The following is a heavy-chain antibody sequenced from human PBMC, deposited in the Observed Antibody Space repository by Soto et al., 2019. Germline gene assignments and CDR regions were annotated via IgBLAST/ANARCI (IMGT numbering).Heavy chain of an antibody. V-gene: IGHV1-69*12. CDR1: GGTFSSYA. J-gene: IGHJ4*02. CDR3: ARDCSGGSCYYGFDY. D-gene: IGHD2-15*01. Sequence: QVQLVQSGAEVKKPGSSVKVSCKASGGTFSSYAISWVQQAPGQGLEWMGGIIPIFGTANYAQKFQGRVTITADESTSTAYMELSSLRSEDTAVYYCARDCSGGSCYYGFDYWGQGTLVTVSS. CDR2: IIPIFGTA.